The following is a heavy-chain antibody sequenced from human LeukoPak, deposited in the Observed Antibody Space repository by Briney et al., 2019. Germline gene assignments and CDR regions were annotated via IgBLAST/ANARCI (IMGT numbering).Heavy chain of an antibody. J-gene: IGHJ4*02. Sequence: GRSLRLSCAASGFTFSSYGMHWVRQAPGKGLEWVAVIWYDGSNKYYADSVKGRFTISRDNSKNTLYLQMNSLRAEDTAVYYCAKDHRWAAAGTFDYWGQGTLVTVSS. CDR2: IWYDGSNK. CDR1: GFTFSSYG. D-gene: IGHD6-13*01. V-gene: IGHV3-33*06. CDR3: AKDHRWAAAGTFDY.